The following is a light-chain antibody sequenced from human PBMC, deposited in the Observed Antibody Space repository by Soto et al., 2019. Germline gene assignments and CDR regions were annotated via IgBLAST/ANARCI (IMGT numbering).Light chain of an antibody. CDR2: KAS. V-gene: IGKV1-8*01. J-gene: IGKJ2*01. CDR1: QGISSY. Sequence: AIRMTQSPSSLSASTGDRVTITCRASQGISSYLAWYQQKPGKAPNLLIYKASSLEYGVPSRFSGSGSGTEFTLTINSLQPDDFATYYCQQYNTYSRTFGQGTKLDIK. CDR3: QQYNTYSRT.